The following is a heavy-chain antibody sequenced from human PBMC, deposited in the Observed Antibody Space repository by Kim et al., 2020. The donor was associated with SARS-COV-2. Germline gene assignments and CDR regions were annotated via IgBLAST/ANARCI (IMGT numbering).Heavy chain of an antibody. Sequence: GGSLRLSCAAFGFTFSSYAMSWVRQAPGKGLEWVSAISGSGGSTYYADSVKGRFTISRDNSTNTLYLQMNSLRAEDTAVYYCAKFGSSGNAFDIWGQGTMVTVSS. CDR3: AKFGSSGNAFDI. V-gene: IGHV3-23*01. CDR2: ISGSGGST. D-gene: IGHD6-6*01. CDR1: GFTFSSYA. J-gene: IGHJ3*02.